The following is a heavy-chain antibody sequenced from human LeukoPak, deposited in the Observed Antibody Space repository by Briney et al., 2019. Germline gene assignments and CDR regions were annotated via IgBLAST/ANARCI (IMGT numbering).Heavy chain of an antibody. J-gene: IGHJ3*02. Sequence: GASVKVSCKASGYTFTSYDINWVRQATGQGLEWMGWMNPNSGNTGYAQKFQGRVTMTRNTSISTAYMELSSPRSEDTAVYYCARVYCSSTSCYSDAFDIWGQGTMVTVSS. CDR3: ARVYCSSTSCYSDAFDI. CDR2: MNPNSGNT. D-gene: IGHD2-2*01. CDR1: GYTFTSYD. V-gene: IGHV1-8*01.